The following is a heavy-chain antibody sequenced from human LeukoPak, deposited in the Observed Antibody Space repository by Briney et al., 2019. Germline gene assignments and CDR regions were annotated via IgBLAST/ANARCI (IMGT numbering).Heavy chain of an antibody. CDR3: ARHYCSGDNCYYFDY. D-gene: IGHD2-15*01. CDR2: IYYSGNT. J-gene: IGHJ4*02. Sequence: SETLSLTCTLSGGSISSYYWSWIRQPPGEGLEWIGYIYYSGNTNYNPSLESRVTISVDTSKNQFSLKLSSVTAADTAVYYCARHYCSGDNCYYFDYWGQGALVTVSS. V-gene: IGHV4-59*01. CDR1: GGSISSYY.